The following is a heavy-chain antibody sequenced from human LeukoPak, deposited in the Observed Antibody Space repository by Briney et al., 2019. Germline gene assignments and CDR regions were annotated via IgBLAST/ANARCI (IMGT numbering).Heavy chain of an antibody. CDR1: GYTFTGYY. CDR2: INPIRGGT. CDR3: ARVHQLGIDS. D-gene: IGHD2-2*01. V-gene: IGHV1-2*06. Sequence: GASVKVSCKASGYTFTGYYIHWVRQAPGQGLEWMGRINPIRGGTDYAQKFQGRVTMTTDTSISTAYMELSSLRSDDTAVYYCARVHQLGIDSWGQGTLVTVS. J-gene: IGHJ4*02.